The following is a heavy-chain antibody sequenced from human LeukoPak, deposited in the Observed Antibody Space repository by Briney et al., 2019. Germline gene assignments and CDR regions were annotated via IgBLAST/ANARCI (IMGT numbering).Heavy chain of an antibody. CDR2: VVGGGTT. CDR3: AKDLHYNDGRWEFDP. V-gene: IGHV3-23*01. D-gene: IGHD5-24*01. CDR1: GFTFSTFA. Sequence: QPGGSLRLSCAASGFTFSTFAMTWVRQAPGKGLEWVSGVVGGGTTYYADSVKGRFTLSKDNSKKTVYLQMNSLRVEDTAIYYCAKDLHYNDGRWEFDPWGQGTLVTVSS. J-gene: IGHJ5*02.